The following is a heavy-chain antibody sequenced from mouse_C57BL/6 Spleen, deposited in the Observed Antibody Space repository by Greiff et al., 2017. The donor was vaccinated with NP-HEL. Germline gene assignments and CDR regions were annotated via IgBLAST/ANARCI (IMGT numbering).Heavy chain of an antibody. D-gene: IGHD2-4*01. V-gene: IGHV1-22*01. CDR2: INPNNGGT. CDR3: AREGIYYDSAWFAY. Sequence: EVQLQQSGPELVKPGASVKMSCKASGYTFTDYNMHWVKQSHGKSLEWIGYINPNNGGTSYNQKFKGKATLTVNKSSSTAYMELRSLTSEDSAVYYCAREGIYYDSAWFAYWGQGTLVTVSA. J-gene: IGHJ3*01. CDR1: GYTFTDYN.